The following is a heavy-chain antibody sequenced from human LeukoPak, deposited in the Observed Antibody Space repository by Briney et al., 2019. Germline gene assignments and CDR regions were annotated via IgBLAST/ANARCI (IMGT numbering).Heavy chain of an antibody. CDR3: ARDREGSVGYKKGRPPIPPTWFDA. J-gene: IGHJ5*02. V-gene: IGHV3-33*01. CDR1: GFTFSSYG. Sequence: PGGSLRLSCAASGFTFSSYGMHWVRQAPGKGLEWVAVIWYDGSNKYYTGSVKGRFTISRDNSKNTLDLQLNSLRAEDTAVYFCARDREGSVGYKKGRPPIPPTWFDAWGQGTLVTVSS. CDR2: IWYDGSNK. D-gene: IGHD5-18*01.